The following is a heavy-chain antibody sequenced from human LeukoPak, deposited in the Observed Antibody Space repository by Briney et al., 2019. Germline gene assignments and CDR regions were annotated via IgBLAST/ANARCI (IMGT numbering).Heavy chain of an antibody. J-gene: IGHJ6*03. V-gene: IGHV4-39*01. CDR1: GDSISSSSSY. Sequence: SETLSLTCSVSGDSISSSSSYWGWIRQPPGKGLEWIGSIYYSGSTYYNTSLKSRVTISVDTSKNQFSLKLSSVTAADTAVYYCARVPLYYYYYYMDVWGKGTTVTVSS. CDR3: ARVPLYYYYYYMDV. CDR2: IYYSGST.